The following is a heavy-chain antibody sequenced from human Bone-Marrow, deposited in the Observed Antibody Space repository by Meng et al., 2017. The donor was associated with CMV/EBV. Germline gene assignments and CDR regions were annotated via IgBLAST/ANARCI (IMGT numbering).Heavy chain of an antibody. J-gene: IGHJ3*02. D-gene: IGHD3-3*01. V-gene: IGHV4-34*01. CDR1: GGSFSGYY. Sequence: GSLRLSCAVYGGSFSGYYWSWIRQPPGKGLEWIGEINHSGSTNYNPSLKSRVTISVDTSKNQFSLKLSSVTAADTAVYYCARRSTVRFLGAFDIWGQGTMVTFSS. CDR3: ARRSTVRFLGAFDI. CDR2: INHSGST.